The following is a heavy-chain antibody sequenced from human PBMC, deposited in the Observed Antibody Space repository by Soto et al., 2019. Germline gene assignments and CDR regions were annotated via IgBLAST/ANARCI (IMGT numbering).Heavy chain of an antibody. D-gene: IGHD2-2*01. V-gene: IGHV1-69*13. CDR3: ARDGFVVVVPAAIEEYYYYVMDV. J-gene: IGHJ6*02. Sequence: SVKVSCKASGGTFSSYAISWVRQAPGQGLEWMGGIIPIFGTANYAQKFQGRVTITADESTSTAYMELSSLRSEDTAVHYCARDGFVVVVPAAIEEYYYYVMDVWGQGTTVTVSS. CDR1: GGTFSSYA. CDR2: IIPIFGTA.